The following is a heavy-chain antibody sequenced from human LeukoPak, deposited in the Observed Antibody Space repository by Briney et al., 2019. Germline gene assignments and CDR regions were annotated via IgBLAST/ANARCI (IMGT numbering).Heavy chain of an antibody. D-gene: IGHD3-22*01. CDR1: GASISSYY. CDR3: ARENPSGYYNRPIDY. CDR2: IYYSGSV. V-gene: IGHV4-59*01. J-gene: IGHJ4*02. Sequence: PSETLSLTCTVSGASISSYYWSWIRQPPGKGLEWIGDIYYSGSVKYNPSLKSRVTMSVDTSKNQFSLKLSSVTAADTAIYYCARENPSGYYNRPIDYWGQGTLVTVSS.